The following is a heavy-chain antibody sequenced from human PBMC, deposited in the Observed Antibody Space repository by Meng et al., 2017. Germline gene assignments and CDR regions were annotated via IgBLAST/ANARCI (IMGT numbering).Heavy chain of an antibody. Sequence: AQLEQSVVEVKQPGASVKVSCKASGYNFTSYAMHWVRQAPGPRLEWMGWINAGNGNTKYSQKFQGRVTITRDTSASTAYMELSSLRSEDTAVYYCARDKLKTFDPWGQGTLVTVSS. CDR2: INAGNGNT. CDR3: ARDKLKTFDP. CDR1: GYNFTSYA. V-gene: IGHV1-3*01. J-gene: IGHJ5*02.